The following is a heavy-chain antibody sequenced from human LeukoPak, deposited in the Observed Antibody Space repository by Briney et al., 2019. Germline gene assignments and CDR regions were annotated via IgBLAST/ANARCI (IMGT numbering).Heavy chain of an antibody. J-gene: IGHJ4*02. CDR2: IYHSGST. V-gene: IGHV4-38-2*02. D-gene: IGHD3-22*01. Sequence: SETLSLTCTVSGYSISSGYYWGWIRQPPGKGLEWIGSIYHSGSTYYNPSLKSRVTISVDTSKNQFSLKLSSVTAADTAVYYCARVDYYDQGDYWGQGTLVTVSS. CDR3: ARVDYYDQGDY. CDR1: GYSISSGYY.